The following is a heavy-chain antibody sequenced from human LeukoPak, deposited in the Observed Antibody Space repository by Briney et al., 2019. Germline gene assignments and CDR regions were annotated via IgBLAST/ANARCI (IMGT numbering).Heavy chain of an antibody. CDR2: IKSNPDGGTP. D-gene: IGHD6-13*01. V-gene: IGHV3-15*01. CDR3: TGVSRSSWYDY. J-gene: IGHJ4*02. CDR1: GFTFINAW. Sequence: PGGTLRLSCAASGFTFINAWMSRVCQAPGKGLKWVGLIKSNPDGGTPDYVAPVKGRFTISRDDSKKTLSLQMNSLKTEDTAVYYCTGVSRSSWYDYWGQGTLVTVSS.